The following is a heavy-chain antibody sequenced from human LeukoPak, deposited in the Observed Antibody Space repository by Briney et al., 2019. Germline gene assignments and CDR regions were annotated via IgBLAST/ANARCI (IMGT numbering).Heavy chain of an antibody. Sequence: GGSLRLSCAASGFTLRDYWMHCVRQAPGKGLMWVSRMDSDGRFTTYADSVKGRFTISRDNAKNTLYLQINSLRAEDTAVYYCAREIITTGHHYFDYWGQGTLFTVSS. D-gene: IGHD1-1*01. CDR3: AREIITTGHHYFDY. CDR2: MDSDGRFT. CDR1: GFTLRDYW. V-gene: IGHV3-74*01. J-gene: IGHJ4*02.